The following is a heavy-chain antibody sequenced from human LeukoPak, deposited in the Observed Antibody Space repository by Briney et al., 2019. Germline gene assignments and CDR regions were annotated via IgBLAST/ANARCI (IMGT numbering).Heavy chain of an antibody. Sequence: GASVKVSCKASGGTFSSYAISWVRQAPGQGLEWMGGIIPIFGTANYAQKSQGRVTITTDESTSTAYMELSSLRSEDTAVYYCARDYSSGYYYAPFDYWGQGTLVTVSS. J-gene: IGHJ4*02. D-gene: IGHD3-22*01. CDR1: GGTFSSYA. V-gene: IGHV1-69*05. CDR2: IIPIFGTA. CDR3: ARDYSSGYYYAPFDY.